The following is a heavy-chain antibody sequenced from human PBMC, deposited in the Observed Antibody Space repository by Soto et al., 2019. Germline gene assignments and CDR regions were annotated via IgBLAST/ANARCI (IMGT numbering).Heavy chain of an antibody. V-gene: IGHV3-72*01. CDR3: AREFYGSGSYSLDY. CDR2: TRNRANGYTT. CDR1: GFTFSDHY. J-gene: IGHJ4*02. D-gene: IGHD3-10*01. Sequence: EVQLVESGGGLVQPGGSLRLSCAASGFTFSDHYMDWVRQAPAKGLEWVGRTRNRANGYTTEYAASVKGRFTISRDDSKNSLYLQMNSLKIEDTAVYYCAREFYGSGSYSLDYWGQGALVTVSS.